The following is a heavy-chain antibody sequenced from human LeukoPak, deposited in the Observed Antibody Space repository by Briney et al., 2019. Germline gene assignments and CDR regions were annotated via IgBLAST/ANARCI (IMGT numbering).Heavy chain of an antibody. J-gene: IGHJ4*02. D-gene: IGHD6-19*01. CDR2: ISGNGGST. Sequence: GGSLRLSCAASGFTFSSYAMSWVRQAPGKGLDWVSCISGNGGSTFYADSVKGRFTISRDNSKNTLYLQMNSLRAEDTAVYYCAKDLEYISGPNYFDYWAREPWSPSPQ. CDR3: AKDLEYISGPNYFDY. CDR1: GFTFSSYA. V-gene: IGHV3-23*01.